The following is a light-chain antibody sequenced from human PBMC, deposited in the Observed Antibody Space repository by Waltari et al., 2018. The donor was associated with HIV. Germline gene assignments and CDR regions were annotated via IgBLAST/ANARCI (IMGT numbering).Light chain of an antibody. Sequence: QSALTQPASVSGSPGQSITISCTGTSSDVWSYNLVSWYQQHPGKATKLMIYEVSKRPSVVSNRFSGSKSGNTASLTISGLQAEDEADYYCCSYAGSSTHVFGSGTKVTVL. CDR2: EVS. V-gene: IGLV2-23*02. J-gene: IGLJ1*01. CDR1: SSDVWSYNL. CDR3: CSYAGSSTHV.